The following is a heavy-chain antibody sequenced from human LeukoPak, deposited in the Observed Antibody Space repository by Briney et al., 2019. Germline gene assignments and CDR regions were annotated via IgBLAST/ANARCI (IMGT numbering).Heavy chain of an antibody. Sequence: PGGSLRLSCAVSGLTLSNVWMNWVRQAPGKGLEWVGRIKSKTAGGTTDFAAPVKGRFTISRDDSKNTLYLQMNSLTSEDTGVYYCSQGSGQYYDYWGQGTLVTVSS. V-gene: IGHV3-15*07. CDR1: GLTLSNVW. J-gene: IGHJ4*02. CDR3: SQGSGQYYDY. CDR2: IKSKTAGGTT. D-gene: IGHD2-15*01.